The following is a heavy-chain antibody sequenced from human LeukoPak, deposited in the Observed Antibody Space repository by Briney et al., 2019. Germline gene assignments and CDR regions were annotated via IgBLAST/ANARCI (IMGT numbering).Heavy chain of an antibody. CDR2: INPNSGGT. D-gene: IGHD5-24*01. J-gene: IGHJ4*02. CDR3: ARGEDWDGYNFALVDY. V-gene: IGHV1-2*02. CDR1: GYTFTGYY. Sequence: ASVKVSCKASGYTFTGYYMHWVRQAPGQGLEWMGWINPNSGGTNYAQKFEGRVTITRDTSISTAYMELSRLRSDDTAVYYCARGEDWDGYNFALVDYWGQGTLVTVSS.